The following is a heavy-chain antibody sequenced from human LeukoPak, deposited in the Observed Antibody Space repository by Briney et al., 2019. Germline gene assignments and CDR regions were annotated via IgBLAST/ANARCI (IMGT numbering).Heavy chain of an antibody. J-gene: IGHJ3*02. D-gene: IGHD3-16*01. V-gene: IGHV3-74*01. CDR1: GSTFSAYW. CDR3: ARFYGGSALDN. Sequence: GGSLRLSCAASGSTFSAYWMHWVRQAPGKGLVWVSRINSDGFSIAYADSVKGRFTISRDNAKNTLYLHMNSLRAEDTAVYYCARFYGGSALDNWGQGTMVTVSS. CDR2: INSDGFSI.